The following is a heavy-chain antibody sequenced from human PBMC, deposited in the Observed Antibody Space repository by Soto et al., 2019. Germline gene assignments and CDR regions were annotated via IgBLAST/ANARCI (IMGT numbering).Heavy chain of an antibody. J-gene: IGHJ6*02. CDR2: FNPTGDTA. Sequence: GASVKVSCKASGYTFTSYYIHWVRQAPGQGLEWMGIFNPTGDTASYAQKLQGRVTMTRDTSTGTAYMELGSLRSEDTAVYYCARGGRIVDIGIGYYYYHAMDVWGQGTTVTVS. CDR3: ARGGRIVDIGIGYYYYHAMDV. CDR1: GYTFTSYY. V-gene: IGHV1-46*01. D-gene: IGHD1-26*01.